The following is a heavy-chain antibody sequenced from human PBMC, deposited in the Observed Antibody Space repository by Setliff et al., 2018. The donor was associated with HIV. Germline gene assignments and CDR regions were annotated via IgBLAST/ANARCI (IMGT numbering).Heavy chain of an antibody. CDR2: INHSGST. J-gene: IGHJ6*03. Sequence: PSETLSLTCAVYGGSFSGYYWSWIRQPPGKGLEWIGEINHSGSTNYNPSLKSRVTISVDTSKNQSSLKLSSVTAADTAVYYCARDSSIVATTHYYYYMDVWGKGTTVTVSS. D-gene: IGHD5-12*01. CDR1: GGSFSGYY. CDR3: ARDSSIVATTHYYYYMDV. V-gene: IGHV4-34*01.